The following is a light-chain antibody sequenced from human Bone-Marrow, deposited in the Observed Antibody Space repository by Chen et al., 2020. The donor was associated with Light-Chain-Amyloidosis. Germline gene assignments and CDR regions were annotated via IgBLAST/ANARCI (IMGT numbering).Light chain of an antibody. CDR3: QQYGTSPLT. V-gene: IGKV3-20*01. CDR2: GSS. J-gene: IGKJ4*01. Sequence: EIVLTQSPATLSLSPGEGANLSCRASQTISSNYLTWYQQKFGQAPRLLIYGSSSRATGIPDRFTGSGSGTDFTLTINRLEPEEFAMYYCQQYGTSPLTFGGGTKVEIK. CDR1: QTISSNY.